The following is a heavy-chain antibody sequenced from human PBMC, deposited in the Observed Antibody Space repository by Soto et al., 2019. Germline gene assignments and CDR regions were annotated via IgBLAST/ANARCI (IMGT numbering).Heavy chain of an antibody. J-gene: IGHJ4*02. CDR2: ISYDGSNK. Sequence: PGGSLRLSCAASGFTFSSYGMHWVRQAPGKGLEWVAVISYDGSNKYYADSVKGRFTISRDNSKNTLYLQMNSLRAEDTAVYYCAKDSDIVVVPATLRSDYWGQGTLVTVSS. CDR3: AKDSDIVVVPATLRSDY. CDR1: GFTFSSYG. V-gene: IGHV3-30*18. D-gene: IGHD2-2*01.